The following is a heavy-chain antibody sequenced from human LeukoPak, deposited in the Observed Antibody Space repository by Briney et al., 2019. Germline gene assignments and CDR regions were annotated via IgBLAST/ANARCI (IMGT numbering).Heavy chain of an antibody. V-gene: IGHV1-46*01. CDR1: GYIFTGYY. CDR3: ARDLGIVGAPGYFDY. Sequence: GASVKVSCKASGYIFTGYYMHWVRQAPGQGLEWMGIINPSGGSTSYAQKFQGRVTMTRDMSTSTVYMELSSLRSEDTAVYYCARDLGIVGAPGYFDYWGQGTLVTVSS. CDR2: INPSGGST. J-gene: IGHJ4*02. D-gene: IGHD1-26*01.